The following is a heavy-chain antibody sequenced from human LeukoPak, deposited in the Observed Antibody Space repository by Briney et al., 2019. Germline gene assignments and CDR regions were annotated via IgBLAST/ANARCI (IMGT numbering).Heavy chain of an antibody. Sequence: PSETLSLTCTVSGGSISSYYWSWIRQPAGKGLEWIGRIYTSGSTNYNPSLESRVTMSVDTSTSQFSLRLSSVTAADTAVYYCATTMTARPHDAFDIWGQGTMVAVS. D-gene: IGHD6-6*01. CDR2: IYTSGST. J-gene: IGHJ3*02. CDR1: GGSISSYY. V-gene: IGHV4-4*07. CDR3: ATTMTARPHDAFDI.